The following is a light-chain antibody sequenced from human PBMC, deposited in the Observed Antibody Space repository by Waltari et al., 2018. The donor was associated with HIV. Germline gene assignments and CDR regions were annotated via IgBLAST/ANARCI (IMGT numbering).Light chain of an antibody. CDR1: QNIGNY. CDR2: GAS. V-gene: IGKV1-39*01. Sequence: DIQMPQSPLCLYASVEDRVTITCRTSQNIGNYLNWYLHKPGTAPKLLIFGASSLQGGVPSRFSGAGSGTDFFLTISNLQLEDFGIYYCQQSYNSPPTFGRGTKLEL. CDR3: QQSYNSPPT. J-gene: IGKJ2*01.